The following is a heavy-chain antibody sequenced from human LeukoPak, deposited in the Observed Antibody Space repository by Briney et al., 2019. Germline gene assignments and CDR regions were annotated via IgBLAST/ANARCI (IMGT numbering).Heavy chain of an antibody. CDR3: ARPAFYGSRSYYPKGTDY. Sequence: GGSLRLSCAASGFTVSSNYMNWVRQAPGKGLEWVSSISDSSSYIYYADSVKGRFTISRDNAKNSLYLQMNSLRAEDTAVYYCARPAFYGSRSYYPKGTDYWGQGTLVTVSS. CDR2: ISDSSSYI. D-gene: IGHD3-10*01. CDR1: GFTVSSNY. V-gene: IGHV3-21*01. J-gene: IGHJ4*02.